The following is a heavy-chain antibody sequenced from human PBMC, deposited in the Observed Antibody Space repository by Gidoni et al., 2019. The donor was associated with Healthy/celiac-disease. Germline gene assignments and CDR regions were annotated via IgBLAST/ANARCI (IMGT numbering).Heavy chain of an antibody. V-gene: IGHV3-21*01. D-gene: IGHD6-13*01. CDR1: GFTFSSYS. CDR2: IISSSSYI. J-gene: IGHJ4*02. Sequence: EWQLVESGGALVKPWGSLRLSCAASGFTFSSYSMHWVRQAPGTGLEWVSSIISSSSYIYYADSVKGRFTSTRDNAKNSLYLQMSSLRAEETAVYYCARDRYSSHWGQGTLVTVSS. CDR3: ARDRYSSH.